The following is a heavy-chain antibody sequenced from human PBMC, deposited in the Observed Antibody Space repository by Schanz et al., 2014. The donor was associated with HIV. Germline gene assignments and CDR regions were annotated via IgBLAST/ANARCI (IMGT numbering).Heavy chain of an antibody. CDR3: ARDSYYDRSRYSGYYYYGMDV. D-gene: IGHD3-9*01. J-gene: IGHJ6*02. Sequence: EVQLVESGGGLVQRGGSLRLSCVASGFTFSHYWMSWVRQAPGKGLEWVAHIKKDGSDKYYMGSVNGRFTISRDNAKNSLYLQMSSLRAEDTAVYYCARDSYYDRSRYSGYYYYGMDVWGQGTTVTVS. CDR2: IKKDGSDK. V-gene: IGHV3-7*01. CDR1: GFTFSHYW.